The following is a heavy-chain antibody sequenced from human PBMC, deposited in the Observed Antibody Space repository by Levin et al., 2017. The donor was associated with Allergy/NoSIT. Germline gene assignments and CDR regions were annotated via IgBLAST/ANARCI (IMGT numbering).Heavy chain of an antibody. CDR1: GFTFSRYW. Sequence: GESLKISCAASGFTFSRYWMTWVRQAPGKGLEWVVNIKQDGSEKYYVDSVKGRFTISRDNAKNSLYLQMNSLRAEDTAVYYCARVYGDYASAFDLWGQGTVVTVFS. J-gene: IGHJ3*01. D-gene: IGHD4-17*01. V-gene: IGHV3-7*01. CDR3: ARVYGDYASAFDL. CDR2: IKQDGSEK.